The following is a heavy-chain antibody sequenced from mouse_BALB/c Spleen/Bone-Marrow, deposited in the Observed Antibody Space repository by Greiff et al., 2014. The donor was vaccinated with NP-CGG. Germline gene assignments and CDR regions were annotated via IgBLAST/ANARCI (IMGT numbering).Heavy chain of an antibody. CDR1: GYSFTGYY. J-gene: IGHJ1*01. Sequence: EVQRVESGPELVKPGASVKISCKASGYSFTGYYMHWVKQSHGNSLDWIGYIYPYNGVSSYNQKFEGKATLTVDKSSSTAYMELRSLTSDDSAVYYCESRGEYFDVWGAGTTVTVSS. CDR2: IYPYNGVS. CDR3: ESRGEYFDV. V-gene: IGHV1-31*01.